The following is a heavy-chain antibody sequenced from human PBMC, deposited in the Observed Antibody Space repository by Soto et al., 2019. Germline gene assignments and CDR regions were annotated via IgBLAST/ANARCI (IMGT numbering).Heavy chain of an antibody. CDR2: IWYDGSKQ. CDR1: GFTFSRNA. CDR3: ARDGVYNYIDS. J-gene: IGHJ4*02. V-gene: IGHV3-33*01. Sequence: QVQLVESGGGVVQPGRSLRLSCAASGFTFSRNAMHWVRQAPGKGLEWAALIWYDGSKQYYGDSVKGRFTISRDVSRNALYLQMNSLRADDTAVYYCARDGVYNYIDSWGQGTLVIVSS. D-gene: IGHD4-4*01.